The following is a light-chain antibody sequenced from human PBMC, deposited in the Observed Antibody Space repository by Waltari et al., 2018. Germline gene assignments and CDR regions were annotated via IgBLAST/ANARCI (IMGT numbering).Light chain of an antibody. CDR3: QVWDTSIDLSV. J-gene: IGLJ1*01. Sequence: SYVLTQAPSVSVAPGETARITCGGNNIADKNVHWYQQKPGQAPVLVIFYDSDRPSGIADRFSGSNSGNTATLTISRAEAGDEADYYCQVWDTSIDLSVFGTGTKVTVL. CDR1: NIADKN. CDR2: YDS. V-gene: IGLV3-21*04.